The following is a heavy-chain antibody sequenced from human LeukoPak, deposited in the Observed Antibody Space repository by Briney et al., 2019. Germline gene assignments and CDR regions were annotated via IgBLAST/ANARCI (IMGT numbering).Heavy chain of an antibody. CDR1: GFTFSSYA. D-gene: IGHD6-13*01. CDR2: ISWNSGSI. Sequence: GGSLRLSCAASGFTFSSYAMSWVRQTPGKGLEWVSGISWNSGSIGYADSVKGRFTISRDNAKNSLYLQMNSLRAEDTALYYCAKDGRDGYSYYYGMDVWGQGTTVTVSS. J-gene: IGHJ6*02. V-gene: IGHV3-9*01. CDR3: AKDGRDGYSYYYGMDV.